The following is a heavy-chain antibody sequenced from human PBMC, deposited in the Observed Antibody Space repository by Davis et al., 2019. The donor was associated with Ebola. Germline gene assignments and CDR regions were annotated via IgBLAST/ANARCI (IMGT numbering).Heavy chain of an antibody. J-gene: IGHJ3*02. CDR2: VSPIFGTP. CDR3: AAGGLGGGFDI. CDR1: GDTLISYT. D-gene: IGHD2-15*01. V-gene: IGHV1-69*13. Sequence: AASVTVSCKASGDTLISYTINWLRQAPGQGLEWMGGVSPIFGTPNYAQKFHGRVTITADDSTNTVYMALSSLRSEDTAVYYCAAGGLGGGFDIWGHGTMVTVSS.